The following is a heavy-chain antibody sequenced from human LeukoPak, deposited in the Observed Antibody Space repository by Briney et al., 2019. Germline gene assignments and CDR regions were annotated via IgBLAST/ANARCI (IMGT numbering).Heavy chain of an antibody. CDR3: AARIQLWLRDY. CDR2: ISASGTST. Sequence: GGSLRLSCAASGFTFSNYAMSWVRQAPGKGLEWVSAISASGTSTYYADSVKGRFTISRDNSKNTLYLQMNSLRAEDTAECYCAARIQLWLRDYWGQGTLVTVSS. J-gene: IGHJ4*02. CDR1: GFTFSNYA. V-gene: IGHV3-23*01. D-gene: IGHD5-18*01.